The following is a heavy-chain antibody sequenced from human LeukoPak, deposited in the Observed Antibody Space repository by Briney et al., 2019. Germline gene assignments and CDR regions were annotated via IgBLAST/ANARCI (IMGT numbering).Heavy chain of an antibody. Sequence: SQTLSLTCAISGDSVSSNSAAWNWIRQSPSRGLEWLGRTYYRSKWYNDYAVSVKSRITINPDTSKNQFSLQLNSVTPEDTAVYYCARGGVPGLVGTKVRRPWFDPWGQGTLVTVSS. CDR1: GDSVSSNSAA. CDR2: TYYRSKWYN. V-gene: IGHV6-1*01. J-gene: IGHJ5*02. CDR3: ARGGVPGLVGTKVRRPWFDP. D-gene: IGHD1-7*01.